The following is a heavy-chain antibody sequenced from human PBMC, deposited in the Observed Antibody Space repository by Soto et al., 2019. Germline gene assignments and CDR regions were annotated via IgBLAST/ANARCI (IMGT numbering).Heavy chain of an antibody. CDR3: ARGDGPFHRG. Sequence: SETLSLTCTVSAGSISSGGYYWSWIRQHPGKGLEWIGYIYYSGSTYYNPSLKSRVIISVDTSKNRFSLKLSSVTAADTAVYYCARGDGPFHRGWGQGTLVTVSS. CDR2: IYYSGST. D-gene: IGHD2-21*02. V-gene: IGHV4-31*03. J-gene: IGHJ4*02. CDR1: AGSISSGGYY.